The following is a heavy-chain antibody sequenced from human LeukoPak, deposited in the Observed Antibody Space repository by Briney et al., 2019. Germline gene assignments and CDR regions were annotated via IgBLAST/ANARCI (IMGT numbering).Heavy chain of an antibody. D-gene: IGHD2-15*01. V-gene: IGHV4-38-2*01. CDR1: GYSISSGYY. Sequence: SETLSLTCAVSGYSISSGYYWGWIRPPPGKGLEWIGSIYHSGSTYYNPSLKSRVTISVDTSKNQFSLKLSSVTAADTAVYYCARVTPVVVVAATDAFDIWGQGTMVTVSS. CDR3: ARVTPVVVVAATDAFDI. J-gene: IGHJ3*02. CDR2: IYHSGST.